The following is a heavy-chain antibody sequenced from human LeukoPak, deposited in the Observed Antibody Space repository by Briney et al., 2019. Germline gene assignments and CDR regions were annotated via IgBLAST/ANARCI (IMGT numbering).Heavy chain of an antibody. CDR3: ARNYYDSSCSHFDF. D-gene: IGHD3-22*01. Sequence: GGSLRLSCEASGFTFSSYWMTWVRQAPGKGLDWVANINQDGSQKNYVDSVKGRFAISRDSAKNSLYLQMNSLRAEDAAVYYCARNYYDSSCSHFDFWGQGTLVTVSS. CDR2: INQDGSQK. V-gene: IGHV3-7*01. CDR1: GFTFSSYW. J-gene: IGHJ4*02.